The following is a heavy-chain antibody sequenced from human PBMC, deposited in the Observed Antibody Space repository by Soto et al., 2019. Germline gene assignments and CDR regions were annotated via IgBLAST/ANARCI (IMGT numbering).Heavy chain of an antibody. CDR1: GYTFTRSG. V-gene: IGHV1-18*01. CDR2: ISSYNGDT. Sequence: QVQLVQSGAEVKKPGASVKVSCKASGYTFTRSGISWVRQAPGQGPEWMGWISSYNGDTNYAQTFQGRVTMTTDTSTRTAYMELRSLRSDDTAVYYCAREGVAPYYYYGMDVWGQGTPVTDCS. D-gene: IGHD5-12*01. CDR3: AREGVAPYYYYGMDV. J-gene: IGHJ6*02.